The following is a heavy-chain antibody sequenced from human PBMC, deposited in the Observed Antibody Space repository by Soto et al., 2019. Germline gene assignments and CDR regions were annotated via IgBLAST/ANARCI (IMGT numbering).Heavy chain of an antibody. CDR1: GFIFSGYA. Sequence: QVQLVESGGGMVHPGESLRLSCSASGFIFSGYAMHWVRQAPGKGLEWVAMIWYEGSETYYADSVRGRFVISRDNSKDMVYLQMNSLRDGDTAVYYCARGFSAGKGSPPDYWGQGTLVTVSS. V-gene: IGHV3-33*01. J-gene: IGHJ4*02. D-gene: IGHD3-10*01. CDR3: ARGFSAGKGSPPDY. CDR2: IWYEGSET.